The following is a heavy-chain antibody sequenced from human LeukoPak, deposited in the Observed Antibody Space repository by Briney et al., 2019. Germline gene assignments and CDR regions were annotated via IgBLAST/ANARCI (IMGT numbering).Heavy chain of an antibody. Sequence: SETLSLTCAVYGGSFSGYYWSWIRQPPGKGLEWIGEINHSGSTNYNPSLKSRVTISVDTSKNQFSLKLSSVTAADTAVYYCARHPRRLVATIRTPQAFDPWGQGTLVTVSS. CDR1: GGSFSGYY. V-gene: IGHV4-34*01. J-gene: IGHJ5*02. CDR2: INHSGST. CDR3: ARHPRRLVATIRTPQAFDP. D-gene: IGHD5-12*01.